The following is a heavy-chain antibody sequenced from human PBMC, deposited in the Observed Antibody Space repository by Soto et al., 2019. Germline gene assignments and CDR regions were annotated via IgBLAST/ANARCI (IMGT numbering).Heavy chain of an antibody. J-gene: IGHJ4*02. Sequence: GGSLRLSCAAPGFSLSTNTMHWVRQVPGKGLEWVASISNDGRRKYYADFVKGRFTISRDTANNILYLEMNSLRAEDTSLHYCARVATAMTYDFWGQGTQVTVSS. D-gene: IGHD2-21*02. V-gene: IGHV3-30*04. CDR1: GFSLSTNT. CDR3: ARVATAMTYDF. CDR2: ISNDGRRK.